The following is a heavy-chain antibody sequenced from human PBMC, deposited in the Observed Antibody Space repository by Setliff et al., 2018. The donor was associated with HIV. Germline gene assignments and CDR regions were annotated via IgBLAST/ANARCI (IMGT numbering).Heavy chain of an antibody. V-gene: IGHV1-69*05. D-gene: IGHD3-22*01. J-gene: IGHJ3*01. CDR1: AGSFSIFA. CDR2: MMTIFSTT. Sequence: ASVKVSCKSSAGSFSIFAINWVRQAPGQGLEWMGGMMTIFSTTNYARKFQGRVTITTDESTSTAYMELTSLRSEDTAVYYCAREEYDRDFWGQGTKVTVSS. CDR3: AREEYDRDF.